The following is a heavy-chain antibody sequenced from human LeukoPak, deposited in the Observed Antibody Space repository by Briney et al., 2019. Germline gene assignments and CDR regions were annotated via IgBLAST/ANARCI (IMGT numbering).Heavy chain of an antibody. CDR3: PRDGTSTDDN. J-gene: IGHJ4*02. D-gene: IGHD2-2*01. CDR1: GYTFSNFG. Sequence: ASVKVSCKASGYTFSNFGINGVRQAPGRGLEWMGWISGNNDNPNYGQTFRGRFTVTTDASTNTAYMELRDLRFDDTAVYYCPRDGTSTDDNWGQGTLFTVSS. CDR2: ISGNNDNP. V-gene: IGHV1-18*01.